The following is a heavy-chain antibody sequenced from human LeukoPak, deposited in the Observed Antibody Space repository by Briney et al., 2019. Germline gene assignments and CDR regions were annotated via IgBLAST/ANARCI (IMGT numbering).Heavy chain of an antibody. CDR3: ARDGNWNIPRFDP. Sequence: PSETLSLTCVVSGGSVSSYYWSWIRQSAGKGLEWIGRIFTSGNTNYNPSLKSRVTMSVDKSKNQLSLKLSSVTAADTAVYYCARDGNWNIPRFDPWGQGTLVTVSS. CDR2: IFTSGNT. D-gene: IGHD1/OR15-1a*01. CDR1: GGSVSSYY. J-gene: IGHJ5*02. V-gene: IGHV4-4*07.